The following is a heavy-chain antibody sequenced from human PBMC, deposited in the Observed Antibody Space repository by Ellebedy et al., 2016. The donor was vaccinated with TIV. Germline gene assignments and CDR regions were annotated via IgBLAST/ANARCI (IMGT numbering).Heavy chain of an antibody. CDR1: GYTFNSYG. CDR2: ISGYNGNT. D-gene: IGHD3-22*01. J-gene: IGHJ4*02. Sequence: ASVKVSCXASGYTFNSYGIGWVRQAPGQGLEWMGWISGYNGNTKYAQKFQGRVTMTTDTSTSTAYMELRSLRSDDTAVYYCARDLDYHYDTSGYHPWGPGTLVTVSS. V-gene: IGHV1-18*01. CDR3: ARDLDYHYDTSGYHP.